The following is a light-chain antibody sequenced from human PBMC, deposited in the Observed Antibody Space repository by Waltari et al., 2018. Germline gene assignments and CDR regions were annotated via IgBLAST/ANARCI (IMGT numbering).Light chain of an antibody. CDR3: QQYYSTPFT. J-gene: IGKJ3*01. V-gene: IGKV4-1*01. Sequence: DIVMTQSPDSLAVSLGERATINCKSSQSVLYSSNNKNYLAWYQQKPGQPPKLPIYWASTPESGVPDRFSGSRSGTDVTLTISSLQAEDVAVYYCQQYYSTPFTFGPGTKVDIK. CDR1: QSVLYSSNNKNY. CDR2: WAS.